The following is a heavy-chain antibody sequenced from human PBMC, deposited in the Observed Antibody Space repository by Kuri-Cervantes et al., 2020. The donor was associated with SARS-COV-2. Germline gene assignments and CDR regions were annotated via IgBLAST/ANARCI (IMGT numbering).Heavy chain of an antibody. CDR2: IYSSGST. D-gene: IGHD1-1*01. CDR1: GFTVSSNY. V-gene: IGHV3-66*03. J-gene: IGHJ4*02. Sequence: GGSLRLSCAASGFTVSSNYMSWVRQAPGEGLEWVSVIYSSGSTYYADSVKGRFTISRDNSKNTLYLQMNSLRAEDTAVYYCARDLGTIQGRDYWGQGTLVTVSS. CDR3: ARDLGTIQGRDY.